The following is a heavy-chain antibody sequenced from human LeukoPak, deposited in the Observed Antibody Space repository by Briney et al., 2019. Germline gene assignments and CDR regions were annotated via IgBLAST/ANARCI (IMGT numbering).Heavy chain of an antibody. Sequence: WASVKVSCKASGYTFTSYAMHWVRQAPGQRPEWMGWINAGNGNTKYSQKFQGRVTITRDTSASTAYMELSSLRSEDTAVYYCARDGYSSGWYYFDYWGQGTLVTVSS. CDR1: GYTFTSYA. V-gene: IGHV1-3*01. CDR3: ARDGYSSGWYYFDY. CDR2: INAGNGNT. J-gene: IGHJ4*02. D-gene: IGHD6-19*01.